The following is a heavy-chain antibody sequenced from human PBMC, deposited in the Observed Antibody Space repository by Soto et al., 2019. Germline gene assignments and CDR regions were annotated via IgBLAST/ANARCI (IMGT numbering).Heavy chain of an antibody. CDR3: ARHHRNTTSENCFDP. J-gene: IGHJ5*02. Sequence: GASVKVSCKASGYTFFTYDISWVRQAPGQGLEWMGWISTYSGDTKYAQKFQGRVTMTTDTSTTTAYLELRSLRSEDTAVYYCARHHRNTTSENCFDPWGQGTLVTVSS. CDR1: GYTFFTYD. CDR2: ISTYSGDT. V-gene: IGHV1-18*01. D-gene: IGHD3-3*01.